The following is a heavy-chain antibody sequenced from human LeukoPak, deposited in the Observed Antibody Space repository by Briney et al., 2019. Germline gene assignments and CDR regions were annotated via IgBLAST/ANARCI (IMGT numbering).Heavy chain of an antibody. Sequence: GGSLRLSCAASGFTFISYWMHWGQQAPGKVLLWVSRINSDGCTTSYAASVKGRITISSNTAKNTLYLQMNSLRAEDKAVYYCARGHHYYDSSAYYYWGQGPLVTVSS. CDR1: GFTFISYW. CDR2: INSDGCTT. CDR3: ARGHHYYDSSAYYY. J-gene: IGHJ4*02. V-gene: IGHV3-74*01. D-gene: IGHD3-22*01.